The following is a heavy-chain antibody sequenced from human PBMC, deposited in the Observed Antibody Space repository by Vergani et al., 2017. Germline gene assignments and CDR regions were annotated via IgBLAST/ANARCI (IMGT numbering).Heavy chain of an antibody. D-gene: IGHD2-2*01. J-gene: IGHJ6*03. CDR1: GGSFSGYY. Sequence: QVQLQQWGAGLLKPSETLSLTCAVYGGSFSGYYWSWIRQPPGKGLEWIGEINHSGSTNYNPSLKSRVTISVDTSKNQFSLKLSSVTAADTAVYYCARVTGKDIVVVPAHYYMDVWGKGTTVTVSS. CDR3: ARVTGKDIVVVPAHYYMDV. CDR2: INHSGST. V-gene: IGHV4-34*01.